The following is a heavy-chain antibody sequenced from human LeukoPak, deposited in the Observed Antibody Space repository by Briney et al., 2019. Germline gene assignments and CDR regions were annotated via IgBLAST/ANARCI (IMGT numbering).Heavy chain of an antibody. CDR3: ASSNGVFWFDP. CDR2: IYYSGST. V-gene: IGHV4-39*01. J-gene: IGHJ5*02. Sequence: GSLRLSCAASGFTFSSYAMSWVRQPPGKGLEWIGSIYYSGSTYYNPSLKSRVTISVDTSKNQFSLKLSSVTAADTAVYYCASSNGVFWFDPWGQGTLVTVSS. CDR1: GFTFSSYA. D-gene: IGHD2-8*01.